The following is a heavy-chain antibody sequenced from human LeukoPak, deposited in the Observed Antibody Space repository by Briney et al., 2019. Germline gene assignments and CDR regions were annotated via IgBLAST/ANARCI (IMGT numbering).Heavy chain of an antibody. V-gene: IGHV4-61*02. CDR3: ARVSRGEYQLLPFDY. CDR2: IYTSGST. Sequence: PSETLSLTCTVSGGSISSGSYYWSWIRQPAGKGLEWIGRIYTSGSTNYNPSLKSRVTISVDTSKNQFSLKLSSVTAADTAVYYCARVSRGEYQLLPFDYWGQGTPVTVSS. CDR1: GGSISSGSYY. J-gene: IGHJ4*02. D-gene: IGHD2-2*01.